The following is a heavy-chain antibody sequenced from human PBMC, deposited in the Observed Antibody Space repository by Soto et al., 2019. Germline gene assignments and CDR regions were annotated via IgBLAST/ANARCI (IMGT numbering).Heavy chain of an antibody. V-gene: IGHV1-2*02. CDR2: INPTTGDT. Sequence: QVHLVQSGAEVKKPGASVKVSCKASGYTFTDHFIHWVRQAPGQGLSWMGWINPTTGDTNYAQKFQNRVAMTRDTSINTVYMDLSRLISGGTGVDYCARVIREPYGVDVWGEETTVTVSS. D-gene: IGHD3-16*01. CDR3: ARVIREPYGVDV. J-gene: IGHJ6*01. CDR1: GYTFTDHF.